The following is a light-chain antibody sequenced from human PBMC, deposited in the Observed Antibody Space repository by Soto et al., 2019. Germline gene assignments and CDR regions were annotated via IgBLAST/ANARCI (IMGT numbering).Light chain of an antibody. CDR2: DAS. CDR1: QSVPKNY. J-gene: IGKJ4*01. CDR3: HQCATSPLT. V-gene: IGKV3-20*01. Sequence: EILLTQSPDTLSLSPGERATLSCRASQSVPKNYLAWYQHKPDQAPRLLIYDASSRATGIPDRFSGSGSGKEFTLTISRLEPEDFAVYFCHQCATSPLTFGGGTKVEIK.